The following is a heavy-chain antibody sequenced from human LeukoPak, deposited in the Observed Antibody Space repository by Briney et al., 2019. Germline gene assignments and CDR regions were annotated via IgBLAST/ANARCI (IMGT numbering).Heavy chain of an antibody. D-gene: IGHD1-1*01. Sequence: GASVKVSCKASGGTFSSYAISWVRQAPGQGLEWMGGIIPIFGTANYAQKFQGRVTITADESTSTAYMELSSLRSEDTAVYYCARTTYVGGKYYYYYYYMDAWGKGTTVTISS. CDR3: ARTTYVGGKYYYYYYYMDA. CDR1: GGTFSSYA. V-gene: IGHV1-69*13. CDR2: IIPIFGTA. J-gene: IGHJ6*03.